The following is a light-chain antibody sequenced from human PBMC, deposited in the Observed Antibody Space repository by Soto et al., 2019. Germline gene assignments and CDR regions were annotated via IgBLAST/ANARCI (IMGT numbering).Light chain of an antibody. CDR2: LNTDGSH. J-gene: IGLJ2*01. CDR3: QTWDTGTHVV. V-gene: IGLV4-69*01. Sequence: QPVLTQLPSASASLGASVKLTCTLSSGHSSYAIAWHQQQPEKGPRYLMKLNTDGSHSKGDGIPDRFSGSSSGAERYLTISSLQSEDEADYYCQTWDTGTHVVFGGGTKLTVL. CDR1: SGHSSYA.